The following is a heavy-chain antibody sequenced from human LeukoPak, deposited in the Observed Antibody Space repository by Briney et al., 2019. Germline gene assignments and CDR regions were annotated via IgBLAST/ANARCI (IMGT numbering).Heavy chain of an antibody. Sequence: PGGSLRLSCAVSGVTVSTKYMSWVRQAPGKGVEWVSLIYSGGNTYYADSVKGRFTISRDNSKNTLYLQMNSLRVEDTAVYYCARASGDYGQLDYWGRGTLVTVSS. CDR2: IYSGGNT. CDR3: ARASGDYGQLDY. J-gene: IGHJ4*02. D-gene: IGHD4-17*01. V-gene: IGHV3-53*01. CDR1: GVTVSTKY.